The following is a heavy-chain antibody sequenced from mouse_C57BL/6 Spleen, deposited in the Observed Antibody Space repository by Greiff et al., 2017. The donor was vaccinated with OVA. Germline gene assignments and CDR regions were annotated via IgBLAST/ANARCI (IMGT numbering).Heavy chain of an antibody. CDR3: ARGHYTSWFAY. D-gene: IGHD2-12*01. CDR2: ISSGSSTL. CDR1: GFTFSDYG. J-gene: IGHJ3*01. V-gene: IGHV5-17*01. Sequence: EVKLMESGGGLVKPGGSLKLSCAASGFTFSDYGMHWVRQAPEKGLEWVAYISSGSSTLYYADTVKGRFTISRDNAKNTLFLQMTSLRSEDTAMYYCARGHYTSWFAYWGQGTLVTVSA.